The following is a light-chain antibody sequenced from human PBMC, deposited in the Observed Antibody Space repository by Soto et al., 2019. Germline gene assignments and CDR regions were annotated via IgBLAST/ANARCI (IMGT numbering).Light chain of an antibody. CDR2: DAS. Sequence: DIQMTQSPSTLSASVGDRVTITCRASQRISSWLAWYQQKPGKAPKLLIYDASSLESGVPSRFSGSGSGTEFTLTISSLQPDDFATYYCQHYNSFSPWAFGQGTRVEIK. CDR3: QHYNSFSPWA. V-gene: IGKV1-5*01. J-gene: IGKJ1*01. CDR1: QRISSW.